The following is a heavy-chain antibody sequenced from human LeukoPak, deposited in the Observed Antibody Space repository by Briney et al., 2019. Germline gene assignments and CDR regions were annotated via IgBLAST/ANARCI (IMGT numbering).Heavy chain of an antibody. CDR2: IKSKTDGGTT. V-gene: IGHV3-15*01. CDR3: AKGPSTFLFDY. Sequence: GGSLRLSCAASGFTFSNAWMSWVRQAPGKGLEWVGRIKSKTDGGTTDYAAPVKGRFTISRDDSKNTLYLQMNSLRAEDTAVYYCAKGPSTFLFDYWGQGTLVTVSS. CDR1: GFTFSNAW. J-gene: IGHJ4*02. D-gene: IGHD3-16*01.